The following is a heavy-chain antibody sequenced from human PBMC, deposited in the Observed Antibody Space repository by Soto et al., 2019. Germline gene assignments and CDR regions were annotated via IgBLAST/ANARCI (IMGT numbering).Heavy chain of an antibody. Sequence: ASVKVSCKASGYTFTSYYMHWVRQAPGQGLEWMGIINPSGGSTSYAQKFQGRVTMTRDTSTSTVYMELSSLRSEDTAVYYCARALNYYDFWSGYWETTDYYMDGWGKGTTVTVSS. D-gene: IGHD3-3*01. J-gene: IGHJ6*03. CDR2: INPSGGST. V-gene: IGHV1-46*03. CDR1: GYTFTSYY. CDR3: ARALNYYDFWSGYWETTDYYMDG.